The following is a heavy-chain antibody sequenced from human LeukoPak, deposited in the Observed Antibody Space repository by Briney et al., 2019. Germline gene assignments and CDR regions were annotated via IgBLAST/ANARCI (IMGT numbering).Heavy chain of an antibody. D-gene: IGHD6-13*01. CDR1: GFTFSNFA. J-gene: IGHJ4*02. CDR2: IGGGGVST. CDR3: ARGGKGYSSSWYDY. Sequence: PGGSLRLSCAASGFTFSNFAMSWVRQTPGKGLEWVSAIGGGGVSTFYADSVKGRFTISRENSKNTVSLQMNSLRAEDTAVYYCARGGKGYSSSWYDYWGQGTLVTVSS. V-gene: IGHV3-23*01.